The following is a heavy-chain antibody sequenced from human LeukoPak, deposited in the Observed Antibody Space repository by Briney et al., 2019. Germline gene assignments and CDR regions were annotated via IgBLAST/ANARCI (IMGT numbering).Heavy chain of an antibody. J-gene: IGHJ4*02. CDR2: ISGGGGSS. V-gene: IGHV3-23*01. Sequence: PGGSLRLSCAASGFMFTNYAMNWVRQAPGKGLEWVSAISGGGGSSSYADSVRGRFTIARDNSNNMLYLQMNSRRAEDTAVYYCAKPLRDAGSFNYPYFDFWGQGTLVTVSS. CDR3: AKPLRDAGSFNYPYFDF. D-gene: IGHD5-24*01. CDR1: GFMFTNYA.